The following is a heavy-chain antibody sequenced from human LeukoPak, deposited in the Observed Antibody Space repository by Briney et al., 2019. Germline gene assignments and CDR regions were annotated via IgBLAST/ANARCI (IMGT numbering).Heavy chain of an antibody. D-gene: IGHD2-2*01. J-gene: IGHJ2*01. CDR1: GGSIRTYQ. V-gene: IGHV4-59*01. Sequence: SETLSLTCTVSGGSIRTYQWSWIRKPPGKGLEWIGYIYHSGSTTYNPSLESRVTMSVDTSKKQFSLILSSVIAADTAVYYCARGATSIGYWYFDLWGRGTLVAVSS. CDR3: ARGATSIGYWYFDL. CDR2: IYHSGST.